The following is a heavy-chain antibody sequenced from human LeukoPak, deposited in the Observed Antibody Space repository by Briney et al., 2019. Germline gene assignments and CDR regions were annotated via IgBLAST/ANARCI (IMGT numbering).Heavy chain of an antibody. CDR3: ARDRRYGSGSFDAFDI. V-gene: IGHV4-30-2*01. Sequence: SQTLSLTCAVSGGSISSGGYSWSWIRQPPGKGLEWIGYIYHSGSTYYNPSLKSRVTISVDRSKNQFSLKLSSVTAADTAVYYCARDRRYGSGSFDAFDIWGQGTMVTVSS. CDR2: IYHSGST. CDR1: GGSISSGGYS. J-gene: IGHJ3*02. D-gene: IGHD3-10*01.